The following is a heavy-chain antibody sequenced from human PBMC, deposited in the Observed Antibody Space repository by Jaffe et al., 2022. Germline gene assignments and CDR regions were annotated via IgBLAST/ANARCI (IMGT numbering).Heavy chain of an antibody. CDR1: GFTVSSNY. CDR3: VRGGGGRGWYFDL. Sequence: EVQLVESGGGLVQPGGSLRLSCAASGFTVSSNYMSWVRQAPGKGLEWVSFIYNDGSTFYADSVKGRFTISRDNSKNTMYLQMNSLKTEDMAIYYCVRGGGGRGWYFDLWGRGTLVTVSS. D-gene: IGHD2-15*01. V-gene: IGHV3-66*02. CDR2: IYNDGST. J-gene: IGHJ2*01.